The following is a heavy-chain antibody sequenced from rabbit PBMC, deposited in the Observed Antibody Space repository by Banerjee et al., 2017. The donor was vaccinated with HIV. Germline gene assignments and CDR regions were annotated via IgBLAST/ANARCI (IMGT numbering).Heavy chain of an antibody. V-gene: IGHV1S43*01. CDR3: ARFNTYGYAGYAYATHDAFDP. Sequence: QQQLEESGGGLVKPGGTLTLTCKASGVDFSGYYHMCWVRQAPGKGLEWIGIIYIDQGNTDYATWVNGRFTISRSTSLNTVDLKMTSLTAADTATYFCARFNTYGYAGYAYATHDAFDPWGPGTLVTVS. CDR2: IYIDQGNT. D-gene: IGHD6-1*01. J-gene: IGHJ2*01. CDR1: GVDFSGYYH.